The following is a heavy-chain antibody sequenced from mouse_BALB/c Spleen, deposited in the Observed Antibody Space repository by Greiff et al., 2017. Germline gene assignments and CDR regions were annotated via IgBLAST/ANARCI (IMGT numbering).Heavy chain of an antibody. J-gene: IGHJ3*01. D-gene: IGHD2-4*01. Sequence: EVKLVESGGGLVKPGGSLKLSCAASGFTFSSYAMSWVRQTPEKRLEWVATISSGGSYTYYPDSVKGRFTISRDNAKNTLYLQMSSLRSEDTAMYYCARHRDYYEGFAYWGQGTLVTVSA. CDR3: ARHRDYYEGFAY. CDR2: ISSGGSYT. CDR1: GFTFSSYA. V-gene: IGHV5-9-3*01.